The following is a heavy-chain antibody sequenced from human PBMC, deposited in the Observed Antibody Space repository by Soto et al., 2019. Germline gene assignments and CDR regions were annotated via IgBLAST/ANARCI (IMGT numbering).Heavy chain of an antibody. D-gene: IGHD3-22*01. CDR2: IIPILGIA. CDR1: GGTFSSYT. CDR3: AKGEYYYDSSGSRAEYFEH. Sequence: ASVKVSCKASGGTFSSYTISWVRQAPGQGLEWMGRIIPILGIANYAQKFQGRVTITADKSTSTAYMELSSLRSEDTAVYYCAKGEYYYDSSGSRAEYFEHWGQGTLVTVSS. J-gene: IGHJ1*01. V-gene: IGHV1-69*02.